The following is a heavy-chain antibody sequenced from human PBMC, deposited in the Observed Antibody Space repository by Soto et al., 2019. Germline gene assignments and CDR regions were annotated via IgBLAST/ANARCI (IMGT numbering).Heavy chain of an antibody. Sequence: GGSLRLSCAASGFTFSSYWMSWVRQAPGKGLEWVANIKQDGSEKYYVDSVKGRFTISRDNAKNSLYLPMNSLRAEDTAVYYCASNSIFGVVIFHYYYMDVWGKGTTVTVSS. D-gene: IGHD3-3*01. CDR2: IKQDGSEK. CDR3: ASNSIFGVVIFHYYYMDV. V-gene: IGHV3-7*01. J-gene: IGHJ6*03. CDR1: GFTFSSYW.